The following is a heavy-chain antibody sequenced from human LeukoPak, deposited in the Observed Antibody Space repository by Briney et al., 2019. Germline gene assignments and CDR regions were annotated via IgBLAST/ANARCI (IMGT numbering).Heavy chain of an antibody. V-gene: IGHV3-21*01. CDR3: ARDYGGNSGYFDY. CDR2: VSSRSTNI. CDR1: GFTFSNYN. Sequence: GGSLRLSCAASGFTFSNYNMNWIRQAPGKGLEWVASVSSRSTNIYYADSVRGRFTISRDNAQNSLYLQLNSLRAEDTALYYCARDYGGNSGYFDYWGQGALVTVSS. J-gene: IGHJ4*02. D-gene: IGHD4-23*01.